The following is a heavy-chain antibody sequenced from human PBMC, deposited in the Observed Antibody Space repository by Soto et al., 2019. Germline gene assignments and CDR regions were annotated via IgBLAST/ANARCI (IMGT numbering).Heavy chain of an antibody. D-gene: IGHD2-15*01. Sequence: GGSLRLSCAAPGFTFSTYSMNWVRQAPGKGLEWVSYISTTGSTIYYADSVKGRFTISRDNAKNSLYLQMTSLRAEDTAVYYCARYKGYCSGGSCYYYYYMDVWGKGTTVTVSS. J-gene: IGHJ6*03. V-gene: IGHV3-48*01. CDR2: ISTTGSTI. CDR1: GFTFSTYS. CDR3: ARYKGYCSGGSCYYYYYMDV.